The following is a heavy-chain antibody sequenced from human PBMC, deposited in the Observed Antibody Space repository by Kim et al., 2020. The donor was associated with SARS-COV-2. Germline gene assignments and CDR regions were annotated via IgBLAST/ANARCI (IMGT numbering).Heavy chain of an antibody. J-gene: IGHJ3*02. CDR2: INHSGST. Sequence: SETLSLTCAVYGGSFSGYYWSWIRQPPGKGLEWIGEINHSGSTNYNPSLKSRVTISVDTSKNQFSLKLNSMTAADTAVYYCARGRIQLWLLFRVNEAFD. V-gene: IGHV4-34*01. CDR3: ARGRIQLWLLFRVNEAFD. CDR1: GGSFSGYY. D-gene: IGHD5-18*01.